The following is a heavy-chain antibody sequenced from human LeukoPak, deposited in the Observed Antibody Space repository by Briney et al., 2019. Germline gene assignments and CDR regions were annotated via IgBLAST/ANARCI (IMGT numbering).Heavy chain of an antibody. CDR1: GGSISSYY. CDR3: ARGGYYDTLFT. J-gene: IGHJ4*02. D-gene: IGHD3-9*01. CDR2: IYYSGST. V-gene: IGHV4-59*08. Sequence: SETLSLTCTVSGGSISSYYWSWIRQPPGKGLEWIGYIYYSGSTNYNPSLKSRVTMSVDTSKNQFSLKLNSVTAADTAVYYCARGGYYDTLFTWGQGTLVTVSS.